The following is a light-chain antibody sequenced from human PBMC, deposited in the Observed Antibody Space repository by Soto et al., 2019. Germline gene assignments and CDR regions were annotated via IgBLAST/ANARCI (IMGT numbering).Light chain of an antibody. V-gene: IGKV1-33*01. J-gene: IGKJ4*01. CDR1: RDIKNY. Sequence: DIPMTQSPSSLSASVGDRVTITCQASRDIKNYLNWYQQKPGKAPKLLIYEASNLETGVPSRFSGSGSGRSFTFTISSLQPEDIATYYCQQCDDFITFGGGTRIEIK. CDR2: EAS. CDR3: QQCDDFIT.